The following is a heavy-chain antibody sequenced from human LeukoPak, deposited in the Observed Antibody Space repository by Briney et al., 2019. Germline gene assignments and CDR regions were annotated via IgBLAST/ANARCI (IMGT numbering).Heavy chain of an antibody. D-gene: IGHD6-13*01. J-gene: IGHJ4*02. V-gene: IGHV1-69*13. CDR2: IIPIFGTA. CDR1: GGTFSSYA. Sequence: SVKVSCKASGGTFSSYAISWVRQAPGQGLEWMGGIIPIFGTANYAQKFQGRVTITADESTSTAYMELSSLRSEDTAVYYCASGIAAAGTSGYWGQGTLVTVSS. CDR3: ASGIAAAGTSGY.